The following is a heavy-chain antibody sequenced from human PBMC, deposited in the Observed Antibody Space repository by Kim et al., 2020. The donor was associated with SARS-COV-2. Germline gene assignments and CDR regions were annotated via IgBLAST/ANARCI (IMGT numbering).Heavy chain of an antibody. CDR1: GGTFSSYA. J-gene: IGHJ5*02. D-gene: IGHD4-4*01. V-gene: IGHV1-69*04. CDR3: ARVSLTTANWFDP. CDR2: IIPILGIA. Sequence: SVKVSCKASGGTFSSYAISWVRQAPGQGLEWMGRIIPILGIANYAQKFQGRVTITADKSTNTAYMELSSLRSEDTAVYYCARVSLTTANWFDPWGQGTLVTVSS.